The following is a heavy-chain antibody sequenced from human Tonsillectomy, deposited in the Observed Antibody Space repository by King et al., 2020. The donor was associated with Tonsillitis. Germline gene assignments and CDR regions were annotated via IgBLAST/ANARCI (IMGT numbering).Heavy chain of an antibody. J-gene: IGHJ4*02. CDR3: ARGRTIIGGYYFDY. D-gene: IGHD3-10*02. CDR1: GGSISSGGYY. CDR2: IYNSGST. V-gene: IGHV4-31*03. Sequence: VQLQESGPGLVKPSQTLSLTCTVSGGSISSGGYYWSWIRQHPGKGLEWIGYIYNSGSTHYNPSLKSRITISVDTSKNQFSLKLSSVTAADTAVYYCARGRTIIGGYYFDYWGQGTLVTVSS.